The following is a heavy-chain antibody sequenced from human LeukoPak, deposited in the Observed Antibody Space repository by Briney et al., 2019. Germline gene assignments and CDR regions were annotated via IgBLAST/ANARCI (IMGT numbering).Heavy chain of an antibody. J-gene: IGHJ6*03. D-gene: IGHD3-10*01. CDR3: AVRGVHEYYYMDV. Sequence: ASVKVSCKASGYTFTGYYMHWVRQAPGQGLEWMGWINPNSGGTNYAQKFQGRVTMTRDTSISTAYMELSRLRSDDTAVYYYAVRGVHEYYYMDVWGKGTTVTISS. CDR2: INPNSGGT. CDR1: GYTFTGYY. V-gene: IGHV1-2*02.